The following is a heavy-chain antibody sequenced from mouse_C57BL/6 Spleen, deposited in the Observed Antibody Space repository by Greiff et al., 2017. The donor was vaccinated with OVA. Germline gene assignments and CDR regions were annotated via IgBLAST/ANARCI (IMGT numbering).Heavy chain of an antibody. CDR2: IDPSDSYT. CDR3: ALITTVGVDY. Sequence: QVQLQQPGAELVKPGASVKLSCKASGYTFTSYWMQWVKQRPGQGLEWIGEIDPSDSYTNSNQKFKGKATLTVDTSSSTAYMQLSILTSEASAVYYCALITTVGVDYWGQGTTLTVSS. CDR1: GYTFTSYW. V-gene: IGHV1-50*01. J-gene: IGHJ2*01. D-gene: IGHD1-1*01.